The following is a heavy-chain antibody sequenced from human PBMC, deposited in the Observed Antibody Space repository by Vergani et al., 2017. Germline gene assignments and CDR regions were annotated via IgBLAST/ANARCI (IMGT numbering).Heavy chain of an antibody. CDR2: IYYSGST. J-gene: IGHJ5*02. CDR3: AIDIFSGGSCYPTGIWGFDA. D-gene: IGHD2-15*01. CDR1: GGSVSSGSYY. V-gene: IGHV4-61*01. Sequence: QVQLQESGPGLVKPSETLSLTCTVSGGSVSSGSYYWSWIRQPPGKGLEWIGYIYYSGSTNYNPSLKSRVTISVDTSKNQFSLKLSSVTAADTAVYYCAIDIFSGGSCYPTGIWGFDAWGQGTLVTVSS.